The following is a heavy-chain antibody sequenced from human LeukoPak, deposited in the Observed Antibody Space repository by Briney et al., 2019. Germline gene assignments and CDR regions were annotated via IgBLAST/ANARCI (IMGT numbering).Heavy chain of an antibody. J-gene: IGHJ4*02. D-gene: IGHD3-3*01. CDR1: GYTLTELS. Sequence: ASVKVSCKVSGYTLTELSMHWVRQAPGKGLEWMGGFDPEDGETMYAQKLQGRVTMTTDKSTSTAYMELSSLRSEDTAVYYCASGLPRGGYYSLAYFDYWGQGTLVTVSS. CDR2: FDPEDGET. V-gene: IGHV1-24*01. CDR3: ASGLPRGGYYSLAYFDY.